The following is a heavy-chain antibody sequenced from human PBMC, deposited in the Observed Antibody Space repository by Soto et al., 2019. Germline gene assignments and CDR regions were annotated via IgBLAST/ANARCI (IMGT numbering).Heavy chain of an antibody. CDR3: ATGGTYYDFWSGYYKYFQH. V-gene: IGHV1-24*01. D-gene: IGHD3-3*01. CDR1: GYTLTELS. CDR2: FDPEDGET. Sequence: ASVKVSCKVSGYTLTELSMHWVRQAPGKGLEWMGGFDPEDGETIYAQKFKGRVTMTEDTSTDTAYMELSSLRSEDTAVYYCATGGTYYDFWSGYYKYFQHWGQGTLVTVSS. J-gene: IGHJ1*01.